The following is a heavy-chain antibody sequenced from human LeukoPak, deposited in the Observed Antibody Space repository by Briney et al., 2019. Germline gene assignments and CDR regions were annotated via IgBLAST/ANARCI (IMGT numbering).Heavy chain of an antibody. Sequence: SVKVSCKASGGTFSSYAISWVRQAPGQGLEWMGGIIPIFGTANYAQKFQGRVTITTDESTSTAYMELSSLRSEDTAVYYCARVVPAAKFYYYMDVWGKGTTVTVSS. J-gene: IGHJ6*03. CDR1: GGTFSSYA. CDR2: IIPIFGTA. D-gene: IGHD2-2*01. V-gene: IGHV1-69*05. CDR3: ARVVPAAKFYYYMDV.